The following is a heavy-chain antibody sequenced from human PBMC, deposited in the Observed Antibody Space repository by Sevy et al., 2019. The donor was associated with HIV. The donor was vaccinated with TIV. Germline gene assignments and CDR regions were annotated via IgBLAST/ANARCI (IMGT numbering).Heavy chain of an antibody. CDR3: AREDVLIGGVIVSYGMDV. V-gene: IGHV3-30*04. D-gene: IGHD3-16*02. CDR2: MSYNGNKK. Sequence: GGSLRLSCATSGFSFSRSPMHWVRQAPGKGLEWVAVMSYNGNKKYNEDSVKGRFTISRDDPKNTLYLQMNSLRVEDTAVDYCAREDVLIGGVIVSYGMDVWGQGTTVTVSS. J-gene: IGHJ6*02. CDR1: GFSFSRSP.